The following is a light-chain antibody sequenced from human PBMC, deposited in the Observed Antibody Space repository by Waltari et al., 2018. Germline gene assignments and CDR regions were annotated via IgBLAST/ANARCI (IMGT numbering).Light chain of an antibody. CDR2: WAS. Sequence: DIVMTQSPDSLAVSLGERATINCKSSQSVFYASNNKNYLAWYQQKPGQPPKLLIYWASTRESGVPYRFSGSGSGTDFTLTISSLQAEDVAVYYCQQYYNSPALTFGGGTKVEI. CDR1: QSVFYASNNKNY. V-gene: IGKV4-1*01. J-gene: IGKJ4*01. CDR3: QQYYNSPALT.